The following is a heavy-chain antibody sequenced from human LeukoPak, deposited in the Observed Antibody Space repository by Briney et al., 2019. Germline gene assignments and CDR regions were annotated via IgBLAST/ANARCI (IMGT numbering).Heavy chain of an antibody. D-gene: IGHD3-10*01. CDR1: AGSISSYY. Sequence: PSETLSLTCTVSAGSISSYYWSWIRQPPGRGLEWIGYIYYTGGTNYNPSLKSRVTISVDTSKNQFSLKLNSVTAADTAVYYCAREGTMGYYYGMDVWGQGTTVTVSS. CDR3: AREGTMGYYYGMDV. CDR2: IYYTGGT. J-gene: IGHJ6*02. V-gene: IGHV4-59*01.